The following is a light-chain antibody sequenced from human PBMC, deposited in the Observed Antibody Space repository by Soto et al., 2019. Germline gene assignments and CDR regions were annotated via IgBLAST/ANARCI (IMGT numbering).Light chain of an antibody. Sequence: EIVLTQSPGTLSLSPGERATLSCRASQSVSSSYLAWYQQKPGQAPRLLIYGASSRATGIPDRFSGSGSGTDFTLTISRLEPEDFAVYYCQQFGSSPRGTFGDGTKVEIK. CDR3: QQFGSSPRGT. CDR1: QSVSSSY. V-gene: IGKV3-20*01. CDR2: GAS. J-gene: IGKJ1*01.